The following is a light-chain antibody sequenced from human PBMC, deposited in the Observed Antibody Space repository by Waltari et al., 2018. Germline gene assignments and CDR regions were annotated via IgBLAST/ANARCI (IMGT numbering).Light chain of an antibody. CDR1: SGHSSNV. CDR2: VNGDGSH. CDR3: QTGGHGTGV. J-gene: IGLJ3*02. Sequence: QLVLTQSPSASASLGASVKLTCTLSSGHSSNVVAWLQQRPEKGPRYVMKVNGDGSHTKGDEIPGLFSCSSAGADRFLTISSLQSEDEADYFCQTGGHGTGVFGGGTKLTVL. V-gene: IGLV4-69*01.